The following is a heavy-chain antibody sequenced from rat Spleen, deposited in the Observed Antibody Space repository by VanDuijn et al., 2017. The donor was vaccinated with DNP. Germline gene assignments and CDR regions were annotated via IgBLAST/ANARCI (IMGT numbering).Heavy chain of an antibody. D-gene: IGHD1-3*01. Sequence: EVQLVESGGGLVQPGRSLKLSCAASGFTFSDYYMAWVRQAPTKGLDWVAYINHDGGTAYNGDSVKGRFTISRDNSKSNLYLQMDSLRSEDTATYYCTTLNYGNYDYWGQGVMVTVSS. CDR2: INHDGGTA. CDR3: TTLNYGNYDY. J-gene: IGHJ2*01. V-gene: IGHV5-20*01. CDR1: GFTFSDYY.